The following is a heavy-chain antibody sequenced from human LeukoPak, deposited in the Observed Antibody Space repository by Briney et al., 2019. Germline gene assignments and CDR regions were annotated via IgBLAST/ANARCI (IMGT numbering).Heavy chain of an antibody. CDR2: ISYDGSNK. Sequence: GGSLRLSCAASGFTFSSYGMHWVRQAPGKGLEWVAVISYDGSNKYYADSVKGRFTISRDNSKNTLYLQMNSLRAEDTAVYYCAKVDGPRKVTAFDYWGQGTLVTVSS. CDR3: AKVDGPRKVTAFDY. J-gene: IGHJ4*02. D-gene: IGHD2-21*02. V-gene: IGHV3-30*18. CDR1: GFTFSSYG.